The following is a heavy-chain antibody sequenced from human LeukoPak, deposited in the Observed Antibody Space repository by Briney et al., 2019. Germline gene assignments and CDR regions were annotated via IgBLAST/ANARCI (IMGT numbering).Heavy chain of an antibody. CDR3: AKDPRFLEWLPDSIFDY. D-gene: IGHD3-3*01. CDR2: ISGSGGST. CDR1: GFTFSSYA. Sequence: QPGGSLRLSCAASGFTFSSYAMSWVRQAPGKGLEWVSAISGSGGSTYYADSVKGRFTISRDNSKNTLYLQMNSLIAEDTAVYYCAKDPRFLEWLPDSIFDYWGQGTLVTVSS. V-gene: IGHV3-23*01. J-gene: IGHJ4*02.